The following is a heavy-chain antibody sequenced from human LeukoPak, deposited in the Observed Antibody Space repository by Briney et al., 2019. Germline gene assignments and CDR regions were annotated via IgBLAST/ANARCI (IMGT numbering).Heavy chain of an antibody. J-gene: IGHJ4*02. CDR3: ARGRYGSGSYRSGPFDY. CDR2: IYYSGST. Sequence: SQTLSLTCTVSGGSISSGGYYWSWIRQHPGKGLEWIGYIYYSGSTYHNPSLKSRVTISVDTSKNQFSLKLSSVTAADTAVYYCARGRYGSGSYRSGPFDYWGQGTLVTVSS. D-gene: IGHD3-10*01. CDR1: GGSISSGGYY. V-gene: IGHV4-31*03.